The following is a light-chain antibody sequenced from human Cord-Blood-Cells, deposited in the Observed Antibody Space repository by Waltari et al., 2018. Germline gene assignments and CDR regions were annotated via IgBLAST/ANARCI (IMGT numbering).Light chain of an antibody. CDR3: CSYAGSSTLV. Sequence: QSALTQPASVSGSPGQSITISCTGTSSDVGSYNLVSWYQQHPGEAPKLMIYESSKRPSGVSNRFSGPKSGNTASLTSSGLQAEDEADYYCCSYAGSSTLVFGGGTKLTVL. V-gene: IGLV2-23*01. J-gene: IGLJ2*01. CDR2: ESS. CDR1: SSDVGSYNL.